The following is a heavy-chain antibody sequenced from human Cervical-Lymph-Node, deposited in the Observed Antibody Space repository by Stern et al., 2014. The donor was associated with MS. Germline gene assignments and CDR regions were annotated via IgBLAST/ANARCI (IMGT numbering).Heavy chain of an antibody. CDR2: LNPNRYDP. CDR3: AREATRIVVGIDY. CDR1: GYTFTAFF. V-gene: IGHV1-2*06. D-gene: IGHD3-22*01. Sequence: QVQLVQSGTKMQKPGASVKVSCKASGYTFTAFFIHWVRHVPGQGLEWMGRLNPNRYDPTYAQNFQDRVTLTRDTSIGTAYLELSRLTSADTAVYYCAREATRIVVGIDYWGQGTQVTVSS. J-gene: IGHJ4*02.